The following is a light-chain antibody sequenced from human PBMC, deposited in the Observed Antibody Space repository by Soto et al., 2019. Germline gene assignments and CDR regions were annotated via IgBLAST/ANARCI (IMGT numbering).Light chain of an antibody. Sequence: EIVLTQSPGTLSLSPGERATLSCRASQGVSSSYLAWYQQNPGQAPRRLFYGASSRATGIPDRFSGSGSGTDFTLTISRLEPQDFSGYYCKQYGSEPPWTSGQGTKVAIK. CDR3: KQYGSEPPWT. CDR2: GAS. J-gene: IGKJ1*01. V-gene: IGKV3-20*01. CDR1: QGVSSSY.